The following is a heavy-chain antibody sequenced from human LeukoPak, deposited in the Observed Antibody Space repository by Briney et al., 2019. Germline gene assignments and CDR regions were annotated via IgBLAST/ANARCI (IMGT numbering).Heavy chain of an antibody. V-gene: IGHV4-4*07. D-gene: IGHD4-23*01. J-gene: IGHJ6*02. CDR1: GGSISSYY. CDR3: ASDLTTVVIGYGMDV. CDR2: IYTSGST. Sequence: SETLSLTCTVSGGSISSYYWSWIRQPAGKGLEWIGRIYTSGSTNYNPSLKSRVTISVDTSKNQFSLKLSSVTAADTAVYYCASDLTTVVIGYGMDVWGQGTTVTVSS.